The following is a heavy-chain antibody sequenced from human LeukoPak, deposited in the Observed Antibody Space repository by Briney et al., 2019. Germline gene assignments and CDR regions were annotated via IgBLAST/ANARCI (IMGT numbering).Heavy chain of an antibody. D-gene: IGHD6-6*01. V-gene: IGHV3-7*01. CDR3: ARDHQLGAPMEDV. Sequence: GGSLRLSCAASGFTFSTYWMGWVRQAPGKGLEWVANIKQDGSEKYYVDSVKGRFTISRDNTKNSLYLQMNSLRAEDTAVYYCARDHQLGAPMEDVWGQGTMVTVSS. CDR1: GFTFSTYW. CDR2: IKQDGSEK. J-gene: IGHJ3*01.